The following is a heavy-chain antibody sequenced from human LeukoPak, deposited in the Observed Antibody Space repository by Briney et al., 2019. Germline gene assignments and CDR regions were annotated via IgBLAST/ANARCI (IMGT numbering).Heavy chain of an antibody. CDR2: FIGSGGGR. Sequence: ASLRLPCCVPGIPFRSYVISWVRQAPGKGLEWCLNFIGSGGGRYYADSVKGRFTISRDNSKNTMYLQMNSLRAEDTAVYYCAKSLTPLNYDISNSNGMDVWGQGTTVTVSS. CDR3: AKSLTPLNYDISNSNGMDV. J-gene: IGHJ6*02. D-gene: IGHD3-9*01. V-gene: IGHV3-23*01. CDR1: GIPFRSYV.